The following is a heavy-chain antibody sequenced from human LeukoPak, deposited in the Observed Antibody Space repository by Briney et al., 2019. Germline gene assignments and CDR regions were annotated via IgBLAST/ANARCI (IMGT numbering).Heavy chain of an antibody. Sequence: GGSLRLSCAASGFTFSSYGMHWVRQAPGKGLEWVAFIRYDGSNKCYADSVKGRFTISRDNSKNMLYLQMNSLRGEETAVYYCAKVTSPYYYYMDVWGKGTTVTVSS. CDR1: GFTFSSYG. CDR2: IRYDGSNK. J-gene: IGHJ6*03. V-gene: IGHV3-30*02. CDR3: AKVTSPYYYYMDV.